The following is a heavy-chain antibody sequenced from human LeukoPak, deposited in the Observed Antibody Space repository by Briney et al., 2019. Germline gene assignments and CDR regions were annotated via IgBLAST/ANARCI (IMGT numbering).Heavy chain of an antibody. CDR3: AKGSRDGYNTFQH. J-gene: IGHJ1*01. Sequence: GGSLRLSCAASGFTFSTYAMNWVRQAPGKGLEWVSYISTGGSTIYYADSVKGRFTISRDNAKNTLYLQMNSLRAEDTAVYYCAKGSRDGYNTFQHWGQGTLVTVSS. CDR1: GFTFSTYA. CDR2: ISTGGSTI. D-gene: IGHD5-24*01. V-gene: IGHV3-48*03.